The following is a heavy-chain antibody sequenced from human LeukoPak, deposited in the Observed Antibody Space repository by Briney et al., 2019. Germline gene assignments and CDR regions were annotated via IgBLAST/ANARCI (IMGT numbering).Heavy chain of an antibody. CDR3: ARRYSSSWYSETDY. V-gene: IGHV4-39*01. D-gene: IGHD6-13*01. CDR2: IYYSGST. CDR1: GGSISSSSYY. Sequence: SETLSLTXTVSGGSISSSSYYWGWIRQPPGKGLVWIGSIYYSGSTSYNPSLKSRVTISVDTSKNQFSLKLSSVTAADTAVYYCARRYSSSWYSETDYWGQGTLVTVSS. J-gene: IGHJ4*02.